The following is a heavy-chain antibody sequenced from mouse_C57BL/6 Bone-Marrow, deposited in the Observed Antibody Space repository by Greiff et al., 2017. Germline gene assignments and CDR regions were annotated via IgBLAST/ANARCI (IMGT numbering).Heavy chain of an antibody. V-gene: IGHV1-69*01. CDR3: ARREYYYDGNAMDY. Sequence: QVHVKQPGAELVLPGASVKLSCTASGYTFTTSWMHWVKQRPGQGLEWIGQIDPSDSYSNYNHPFQGKPTLTVDKSSSTAYMQLSSLTSEDTAVYYCARREYYYDGNAMDYWGQGTSVTVSS. D-gene: IGHD1-1*01. CDR2: IDPSDSYS. J-gene: IGHJ4*01. CDR1: GYTFTTSW.